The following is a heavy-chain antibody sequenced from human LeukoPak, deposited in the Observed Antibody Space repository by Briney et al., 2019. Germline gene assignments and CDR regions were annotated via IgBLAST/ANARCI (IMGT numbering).Heavy chain of an antibody. CDR3: ARDMYSNYASSAFDP. V-gene: IGHV4-59*01. CDR2: IYYSGST. J-gene: IGHJ5*02. D-gene: IGHD4-11*01. CDR1: GGSISTYY. Sequence: SETLSLTCTVSGGSISTYYWSWIRQPPGKGLGWIGYIYYSGSTNYNPSLKSRVTISVDTSKNQFSLKLSSVTAADTAVYYCARDMYSNYASSAFDPWGQGALVTVSS.